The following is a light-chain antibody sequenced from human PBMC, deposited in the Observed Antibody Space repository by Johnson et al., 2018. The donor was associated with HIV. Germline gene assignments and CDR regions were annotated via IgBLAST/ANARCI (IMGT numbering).Light chain of an antibody. V-gene: IGLV1-51*01. Sequence: QSVLTQPPSVSAAPGQKVTVSCSGSSSNIGNNFVSWYQQVPGTAPKLLIYDTDKRPSGIPDRFSGSKSGTSATLGISGLQTGAEADYYCGTWDSSLSAGGVFGTGTKVTVL. CDR3: GTWDSSLSAGGV. J-gene: IGLJ1*01. CDR2: DTD. CDR1: SSNIGNNF.